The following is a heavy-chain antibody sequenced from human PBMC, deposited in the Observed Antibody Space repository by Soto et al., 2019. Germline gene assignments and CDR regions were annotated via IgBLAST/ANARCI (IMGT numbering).Heavy chain of an antibody. V-gene: IGHV3-48*01. D-gene: IGHD1-26*01. CDR2: ISSSSSTI. Sequence: EVQLVESGGGLVQPGGSLRLSCAASGFTFSSYTMNWVRQAPGKGLEWISYISSSSSTIYYADSVKGRFTISRDNAKNSLYRQMNSLRAEDTAVYYCARDAWEVATYYYYGLGVWGQGTTVTVSS. CDR3: ARDAWEVATYYYYGLGV. CDR1: GFTFSSYT. J-gene: IGHJ6*02.